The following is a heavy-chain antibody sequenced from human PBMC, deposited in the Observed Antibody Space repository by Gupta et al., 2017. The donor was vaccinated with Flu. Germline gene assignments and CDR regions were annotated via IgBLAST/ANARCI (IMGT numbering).Heavy chain of an antibody. CDR2: ISGSSSTI. V-gene: IGHV3-48*02. D-gene: IGHD3-22*01. CDR1: GFTFSDYS. J-gene: IGHJ1*01. CDR3: AREGNNYDSNGYPYHH. Sequence: EVQLVESGGGLVQPGGALRLSCVASGFTFSDYSMNWVRQAPGKGLEWVADISGSSSTIFYADAGKGRFTISRDNAMNALYLQMSSLRDEDTAVYFCAREGNNYDSNGYPYHHWGQGTLVTVSS.